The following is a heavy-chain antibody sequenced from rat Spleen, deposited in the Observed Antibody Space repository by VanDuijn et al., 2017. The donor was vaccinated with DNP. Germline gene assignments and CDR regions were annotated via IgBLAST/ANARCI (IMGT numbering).Heavy chain of an antibody. CDR1: GFTFNNYW. D-gene: IGHD5-1*01. CDR2: INTDGGSRT. J-gene: IGHJ1*01. V-gene: IGHV5-31*01. CDR3: ARGSGTYYWYFDF. Sequence: EVQLVESGGDLVQPGGSLKLSCIASGFTFNNYWMTWIRQVPGKGLEWVASINTDGGSRTYYLDSVKGRFMISRDDTKNTLSLQMNSLRSEDTATYYCARGSGTYYWYFDFWGPGTMVTVSS.